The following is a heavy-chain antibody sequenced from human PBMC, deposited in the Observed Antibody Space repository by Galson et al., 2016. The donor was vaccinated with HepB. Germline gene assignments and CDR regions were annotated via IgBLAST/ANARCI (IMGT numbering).Heavy chain of an antibody. J-gene: IGHJ4*02. CDR1: GFSFSDYA. CDR3: VKGPLYSSSCYGYFDF. V-gene: IGHV3-9*01. D-gene: IGHD6-13*01. Sequence: SLRLSCAASGFSFSDYAMHWVRQVPGKGLEWVSGISWNSGSISYADSVKGRFTISRDNAKNSLYLQMNSLRSEDTAVDYCVKGPLYSSSCYGYFDFWGQGTLVTVSS. CDR2: ISWNSGSI.